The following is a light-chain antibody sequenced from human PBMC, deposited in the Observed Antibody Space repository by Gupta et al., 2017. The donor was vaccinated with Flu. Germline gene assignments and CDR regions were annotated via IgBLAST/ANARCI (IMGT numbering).Light chain of an antibody. V-gene: IGLV3-21*02. CDR3: QGWDSSTDHCV. CDR2: DDS. J-gene: IGLJ3*02. CDR1: NIGSKN. Sequence: SYVLTQPPSVSVAPGQTARITCGGNNIGSKNVHWYQQKPGQAPVLVVNDDSDRPSGIPERFSGSNSGSTATLTISRVEAGDEADYYCQGWDSSTDHCVFGGGTKLTVL.